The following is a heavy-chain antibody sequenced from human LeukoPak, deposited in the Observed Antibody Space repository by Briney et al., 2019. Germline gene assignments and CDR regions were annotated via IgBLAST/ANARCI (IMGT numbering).Heavy chain of an antibody. J-gene: IGHJ4*02. V-gene: IGHV3-74*01. CDR2: INSDGSST. Sequence: HPGGSLRLSCAASGFTSSRHWMHWVRQAPGKGLVWVSRINSDGSSTSYAESVKGRFTISRDNANNILFLQMNSLRAEDTAVYYCARGPDASGIYRPGDYWGQGTLVTVSS. CDR3: ARGPDASGIYRPGDY. CDR1: GFTSSRHW. D-gene: IGHD3-10*01.